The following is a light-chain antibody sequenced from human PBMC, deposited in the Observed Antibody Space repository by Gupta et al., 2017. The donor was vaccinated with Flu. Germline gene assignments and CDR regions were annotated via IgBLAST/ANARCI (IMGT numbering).Light chain of an antibody. J-gene: IGLJ1*01. CDR2: DVS. CDR3: VSYAGSDNPYV. V-gene: IGLV2-11*01. Sequence: TTSSTRTGSGVGGYNYVSWYHQHPDQAPHLIIYDVSKRPSGIPDRFSGSKSANTASLTISGLQAEDEADYYCVSYAGSDNPYVFGTGTEVTVL. CDR1: GSGVGGYNY.